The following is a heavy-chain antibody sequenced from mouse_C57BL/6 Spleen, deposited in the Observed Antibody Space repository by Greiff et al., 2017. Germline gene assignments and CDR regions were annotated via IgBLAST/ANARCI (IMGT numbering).Heavy chain of an antibody. Sequence: QVQLKQPGAELVKPGASVKMSCKASGYTFTSYWITWVKQRPGQGLEWIGDIYPGSGSTNYNEKFKSKATLTVDTSSSTAYMQLSSLTSEDSAVYYCASAYDGYGWDYWGQGTSVTVSS. CDR3: ASAYDGYGWDY. V-gene: IGHV1-55*01. CDR2: IYPGSGST. D-gene: IGHD2-3*01. CDR1: GYTFTSYW. J-gene: IGHJ4*01.